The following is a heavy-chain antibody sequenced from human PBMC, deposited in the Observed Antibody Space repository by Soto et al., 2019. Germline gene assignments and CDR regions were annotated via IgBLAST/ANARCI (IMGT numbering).Heavy chain of an antibody. J-gene: IGHJ4*02. D-gene: IGHD3-22*01. CDR2: IYYSGST. Sequence: SETLSLTCTVSGGSISSGGYYWSWIRQHPGKGLEWIGYIYYSGSTYYNPSLKSRVTISVDTSKNQFSLKLTSVTAADTAVYYCARLTSGYYANFDNWGQGTLVTVSS. CDR3: ARLTSGYYANFDN. CDR1: GGSISSGGYY. V-gene: IGHV4-31*03.